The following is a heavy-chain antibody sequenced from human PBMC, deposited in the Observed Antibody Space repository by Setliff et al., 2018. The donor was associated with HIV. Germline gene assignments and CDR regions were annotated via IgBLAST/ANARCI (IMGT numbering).Heavy chain of an antibody. D-gene: IGHD1-1*01. CDR2: IYYSGST. CDR1: GASISSHY. J-gene: IGHJ6*03. CDR3: VRTYNDLEYYYHHYYYMDV. V-gene: IGHV4-59*08. Sequence: PSETLSLTCSVSGASISSHYWSWIRQPPGKGLEWIGYIYYSGSTNYNPSLKSRVTISVDTSKHQFSLNLRSVTAADTAVYYCVRTYNDLEYYYHHYYYMDVWGKGTTVTVSS.